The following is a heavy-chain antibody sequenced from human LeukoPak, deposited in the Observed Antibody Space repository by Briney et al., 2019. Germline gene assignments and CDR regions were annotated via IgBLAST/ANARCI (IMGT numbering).Heavy chain of an antibody. D-gene: IGHD5-18*01. V-gene: IGHV4-39*07. CDR1: GGSISSSSYY. CDR2: IYYSGST. Sequence: SETLSLTCTVSGGSISSSSYYWGWIRQPPGKGLEWIGSIYYSGSTYYNPSLKSRVTISVDTSKNQFSLKLSSVTAADTAVYYCARISVDVEDTAMVGYWGQGTLVTVSS. J-gene: IGHJ4*02. CDR3: ARISVDVEDTAMVGY.